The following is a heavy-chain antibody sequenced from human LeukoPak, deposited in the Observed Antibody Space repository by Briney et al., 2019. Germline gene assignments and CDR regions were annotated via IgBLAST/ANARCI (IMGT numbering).Heavy chain of an antibody. D-gene: IGHD5-18*01. CDR1: GGSISSGGYY. CDR3: ASEVVGAAMVIP. J-gene: IGHJ5*02. Sequence: SQTLSLTCTVSGGSISSGGYYWSWIRQPPGKGLEWIGYIYHSGSTYYNPSLKSRVTISVDRSKNQFSLKLSSVTAADTAVYYCASEVVGAAMVIPWGQGTLVTVSS. V-gene: IGHV4-30-2*01. CDR2: IYHSGST.